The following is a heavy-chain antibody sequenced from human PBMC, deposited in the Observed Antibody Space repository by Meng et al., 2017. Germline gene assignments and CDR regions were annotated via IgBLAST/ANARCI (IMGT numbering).Heavy chain of an antibody. Sequence: SETLSLTCTVSGGSVSSGSYYWSWIRQPPGKGLEWIGYSYYSGSTNYNASLKSRVTIAVDTSKNQFSLKLSSVTAADTAVYYCARAKYSSSWYEYYYGMDVWGQGTTVTVSS. V-gene: IGHV4-61*01. D-gene: IGHD6-13*01. J-gene: IGHJ6*02. CDR3: ARAKYSSSWYEYYYGMDV. CDR1: GGSVSSGSYY. CDR2: SYYSGST.